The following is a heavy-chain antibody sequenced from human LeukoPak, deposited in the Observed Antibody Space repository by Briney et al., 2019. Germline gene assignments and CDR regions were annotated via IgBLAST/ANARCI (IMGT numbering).Heavy chain of an antibody. CDR3: TRHGDILTDPFDY. CDR2: IRSKANSYAT. CDR1: GFTFSGSA. J-gene: IGHJ4*02. V-gene: IGHV3-73*01. Sequence: PGGSLRLSCAASGFTFSGSAMHWVRQASGKGLEWVGRIRSKANSYATAYAASVKGRFTISRGDSKNTAYLQMNSLKTEDTAVYYCTRHGDILTDPFDYWGQGTLVTVSS. D-gene: IGHD3-9*01.